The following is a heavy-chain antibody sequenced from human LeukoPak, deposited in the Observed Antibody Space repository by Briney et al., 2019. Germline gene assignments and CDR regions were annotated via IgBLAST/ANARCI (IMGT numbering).Heavy chain of an antibody. D-gene: IGHD6-6*01. J-gene: IGHJ4*02. V-gene: IGHV1-46*01. CDR3: ARTAARRFDH. Sequence: ASVKVSCKASGYTFPSYFMHWVRQAPGQGLEWMGIINPTGGSTTYAQKFQGRVTMTRDTSTSTVYMELSSLRSDDTAVYYCARTAARRFDHWGQGTLVTVSS. CDR2: INPTGGST. CDR1: GYTFPSYF.